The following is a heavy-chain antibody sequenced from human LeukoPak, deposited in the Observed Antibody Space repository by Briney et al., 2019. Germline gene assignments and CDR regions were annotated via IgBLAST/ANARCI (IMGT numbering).Heavy chain of an antibody. CDR3: VSRIATAGSVDY. CDR1: GFTVSSNY. V-gene: IGHV3-53*01. Sequence: PGGSLRLSCAASGFTVSSNYMSWVRQAPGKGLEWVSVIYSSGSTYYADSVKGRFTVSRDNSKNTLHLQMNTLRAEDTAVYYCVSRIATAGSVDYWGQGTLVTVSS. D-gene: IGHD6-13*01. J-gene: IGHJ4*02. CDR2: IYSSGST.